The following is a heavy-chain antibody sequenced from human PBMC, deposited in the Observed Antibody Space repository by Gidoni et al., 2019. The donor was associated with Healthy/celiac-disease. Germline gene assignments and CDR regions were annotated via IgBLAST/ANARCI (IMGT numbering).Heavy chain of an antibody. V-gene: IGHV3-9*01. CDR3: AKAFNYYDSSGYRDYFDY. Sequence: EVQLVESGGGLVQPGRSLRLSCAASGFTFDDYAMHWVRQAPGKGLEGVSGIRWNSGSIGYADSVKGRFTISRDNAKNSLYLQMNSLRAEDTALYYCAKAFNYYDSSGYRDYFDYWGQGTLVTVSS. J-gene: IGHJ4*02. CDR2: IRWNSGSI. CDR1: GFTFDDYA. D-gene: IGHD3-22*01.